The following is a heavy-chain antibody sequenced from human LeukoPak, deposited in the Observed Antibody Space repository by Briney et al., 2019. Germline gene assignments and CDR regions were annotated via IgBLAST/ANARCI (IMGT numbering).Heavy chain of an antibody. J-gene: IGHJ5*02. CDR3: ARTVYSSSWYGWFDP. D-gene: IGHD6-13*01. Sequence: SQTLSLTCAVSGGSISSGGYSWSWIRQPPGKGLEWIGYIYHSGSTYYNPSLKSRVTISVDRSKNQFSLKLSSVTAADTAVYYCARTVYSSSWYGWFDPWGQGTLVTVSS. CDR2: IYHSGST. CDR1: GGSISSGGYS. V-gene: IGHV4-30-2*01.